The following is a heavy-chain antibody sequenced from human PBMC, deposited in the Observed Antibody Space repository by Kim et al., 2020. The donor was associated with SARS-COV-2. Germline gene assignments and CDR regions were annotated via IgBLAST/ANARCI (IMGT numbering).Heavy chain of an antibody. V-gene: IGHV3-23*01. CDR3: ARTMGVSSGRYYFDI. Sequence: GGSLRLSCAASGFSFSDHAMSWVRQAPGKGPEWVSVIRATSTVIYYADSVKGRFTVSRDNSKKALYLQMNSLRAEDTAIFYCARTMGVSSGRYYFDIWGRGTLVTVSS. D-gene: IGHD3-10*01. J-gene: IGHJ4*02. CDR2: IRATSTVI. CDR1: GFSFSDHA.